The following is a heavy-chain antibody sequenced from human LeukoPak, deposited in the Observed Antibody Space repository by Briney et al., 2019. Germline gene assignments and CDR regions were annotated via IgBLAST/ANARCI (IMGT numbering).Heavy chain of an antibody. V-gene: IGHV3-7*01. D-gene: IGHD3-22*01. CDR2: IKQDGSEK. CDR3: ARHDSSGRLPVGFDY. J-gene: IGHJ4*02. CDR1: GFTLRSYW. Sequence: GGSLRLSCEASGFTLRSYWMSWVRQAPGKGLEWVANIKQDGSEKYYVDSVKGRFTISRGNAKNSLYLQMNSLRAEDTAVYYCARHDSSGRLPVGFDYWGQGTLVTVSS.